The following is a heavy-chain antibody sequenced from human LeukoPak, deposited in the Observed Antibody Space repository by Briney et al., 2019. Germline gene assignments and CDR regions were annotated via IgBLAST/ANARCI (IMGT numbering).Heavy chain of an antibody. D-gene: IGHD3-9*01. CDR3: ARGRPYYDILTGYYKGGHYYYGMDV. CDR2: IYYSGST. J-gene: IGHJ6*02. Sequence: SETLSLTCSVSGGSISSSSNYYWGWIRQPPGKGLEWIGSIYYSGSTYYNTSLKSRVTISVDTSKNQFSLKLSSVTAADTAVYYCARGRPYYDILTGYYKGGHYYYGMDVWGQGTTVTVSS. CDR1: GGSISSSSNYY. V-gene: IGHV4-39*07.